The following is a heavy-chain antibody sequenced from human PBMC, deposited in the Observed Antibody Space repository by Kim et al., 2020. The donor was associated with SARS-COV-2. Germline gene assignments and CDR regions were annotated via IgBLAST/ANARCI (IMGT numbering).Heavy chain of an antibody. CDR2: GTN. D-gene: IGHD1-1*01. CDR3: ARELEGWFDP. V-gene: IGHV4-31*02. Sequence: GTNYYNPARRRRVTLSGGTSKKQFSLRLSYVTAADTAVYYCARELEGWFDPWGQGTLVTVSS. J-gene: IGHJ5*02.